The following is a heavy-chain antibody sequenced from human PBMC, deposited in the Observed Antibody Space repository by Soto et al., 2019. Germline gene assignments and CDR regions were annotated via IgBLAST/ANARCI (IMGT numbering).Heavy chain of an antibody. D-gene: IGHD6-6*01. CDR2: IYKSGRT. CDR3: ARSLSSSYGYFDP. J-gene: IGHJ5*02. CDR1: GDSIGSGDYY. Sequence: PPETLSVTCAVSGDSIGSGDYYWTWIRQSPGKGLEYIGYIYKSGRTYYNPSLKSRPVISLDTSKNQVFLRLTSLTAADTAMYFCARSLSSSYGYFDPWGQGTLVTVS. V-gene: IGHV4-30-4*01.